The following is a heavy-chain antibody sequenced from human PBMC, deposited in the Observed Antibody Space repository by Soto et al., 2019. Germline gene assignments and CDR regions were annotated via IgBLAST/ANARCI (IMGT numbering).Heavy chain of an antibody. J-gene: IGHJ6*02. V-gene: IGHV1-18*01. CDR1: GYTFTSYG. CDR2: ISAYNGNT. Sequence: ASVKVSCKASGYTFTSYGISWVRQAPGQGLEWMGWISAYNGNTNYAQKLQGRVTMTTDTSTSTAYMELRSLRSDDTAVYYCARYPIVGGYYYYGMDGWGQGTTVTFSS. D-gene: IGHD1-26*01. CDR3: ARYPIVGGYYYYGMDG.